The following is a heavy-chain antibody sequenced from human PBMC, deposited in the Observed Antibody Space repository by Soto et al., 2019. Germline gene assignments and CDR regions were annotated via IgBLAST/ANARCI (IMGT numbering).Heavy chain of an antibody. CDR2: IIPIFGTA. CDR1: GGTFSSYA. Sequence: GASVKVSCKASGGTFSSYAISWVRQAPGQGLEWMGGIIPIFGTANYAQKFQGRVTITADKSTSTAYMELSSLRSEATAVYYCARGPDGSGSYYNVWFDPWGQGTLVTVSS. J-gene: IGHJ5*02. D-gene: IGHD3-10*01. CDR3: ARGPDGSGSYYNVWFDP. V-gene: IGHV1-69*06.